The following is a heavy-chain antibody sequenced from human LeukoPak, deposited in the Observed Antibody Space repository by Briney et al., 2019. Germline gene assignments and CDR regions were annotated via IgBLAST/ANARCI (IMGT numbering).Heavy chain of an antibody. V-gene: IGHV3-66*01. Sequence: GGSLRLSCAASGFSVSSNYMSWVRQAPGKGLEWVSVIYSDGNTYYADSVKGRFTISRDNSKNTVYLQMNSLRAEDTAVYYCARDFSSSSLDYWGQGTLVTVSS. CDR1: GFSVSSNY. D-gene: IGHD6-6*01. CDR2: IYSDGNT. J-gene: IGHJ4*02. CDR3: ARDFSSSSLDY.